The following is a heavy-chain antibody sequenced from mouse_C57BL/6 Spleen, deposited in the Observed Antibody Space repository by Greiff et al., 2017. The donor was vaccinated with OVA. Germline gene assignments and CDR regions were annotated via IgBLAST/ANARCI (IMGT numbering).Heavy chain of an antibody. J-gene: IGHJ3*01. D-gene: IGHD1-2*01. V-gene: IGHV1-69*01. Sequence: QVQLQQPGAELVMPGASVKLSCKASGYTFTSYWMHWVKQRPGQGLEWIGEIDPSDSYTNYNQKFKGKSTLTVDKSSSTAYMQLSSLTSEDSAVYYCARDDEYGFAYWGQGTLVTVSA. CDR3: ARDDEYGFAY. CDR1: GYTFTSYW. CDR2: IDPSDSYT.